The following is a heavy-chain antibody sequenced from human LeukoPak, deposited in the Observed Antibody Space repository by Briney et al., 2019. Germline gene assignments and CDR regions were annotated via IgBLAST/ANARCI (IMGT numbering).Heavy chain of an antibody. CDR2: ISAYNGNT. CDR1: GYTFTSYG. V-gene: IGHV1-18*01. Sequence: ASVKVSCKASGYTFTSYGISWVRQAPGQGLEWMGWISAYNGNTNYAQKLQGRVTMTTDTSTSTAYMELRSLRSDDTAVYYCARGRSSSWSPYPYTPYYFDYWGQGTLVTVSS. J-gene: IGHJ4*02. D-gene: IGHD6-13*01. CDR3: ARGRSSSWSPYPYTPYYFDY.